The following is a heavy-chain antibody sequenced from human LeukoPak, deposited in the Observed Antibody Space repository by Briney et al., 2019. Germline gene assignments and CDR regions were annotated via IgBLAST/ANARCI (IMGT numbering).Heavy chain of an antibody. CDR1: GYTFTSYG. J-gene: IGHJ5*02. Sequence: GASVKVSCKASGYTFTSYGISWVRQAPGQGLEWMGWISAYNGNTNYAQKLQGGVTMTTDTSTSTAYMELRSLRSDDTAVYYCARWRGAYDSSGYTQPHNWFDPWGQGTLVTVSS. CDR3: ARWRGAYDSSGYTQPHNWFDP. CDR2: ISAYNGNT. V-gene: IGHV1-18*01. D-gene: IGHD3-22*01.